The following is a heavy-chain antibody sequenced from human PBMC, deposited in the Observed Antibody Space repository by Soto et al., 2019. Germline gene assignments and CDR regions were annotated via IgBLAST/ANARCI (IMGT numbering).Heavy chain of an antibody. CDR1: GYSFTSYW. V-gene: IGHV5-10-1*01. D-gene: IGHD6-6*01. J-gene: IGHJ6*02. Sequence: ESLKISCTGSGYSFTSYWISWVRQMPGKGREWLGRMDPSDSYTPYSPSFQGHVTISADQSSSTAYLQLSSLKASDTAMYYGERHPARPDLYYYYGMDVGGQLTTFTVSS. CDR2: MDPSDSYT. CDR3: ERHPARPDLYYYYGMDV.